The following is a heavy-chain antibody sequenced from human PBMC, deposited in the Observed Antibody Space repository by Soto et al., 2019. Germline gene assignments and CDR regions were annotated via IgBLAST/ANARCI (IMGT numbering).Heavy chain of an antibody. Sequence: SQTLSLTCAISGDSVSSNSAAWNWIRQSPSRGLEWLGRTYYRSKWYNDYAVSVKSRITINPDTSKNLFSLQLNSVTPEDTAVYYCARDERGYSGWGVNYGMDVWGQGTTVTVSS. J-gene: IGHJ6*02. CDR3: ARDERGYSGWGVNYGMDV. D-gene: IGHD5-12*01. V-gene: IGHV6-1*01. CDR1: GDSVSSNSAA. CDR2: TYYRSKWYN.